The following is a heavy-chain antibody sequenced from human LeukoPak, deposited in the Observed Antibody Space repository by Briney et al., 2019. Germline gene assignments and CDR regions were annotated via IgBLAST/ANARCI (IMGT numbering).Heavy chain of an antibody. CDR2: ISYDGSNK. CDR3: ARDGVKPAANYYYYYYYMDV. CDR1: GFTFSTSA. J-gene: IGHJ6*03. D-gene: IGHD2-2*01. V-gene: IGHV3-30-3*01. Sequence: PGGSLRLSCAASGFTFSTSAMHWVRQAPGKGLEWVAVISYDGSNKYYADSVKGRFTISRDNSKNTLYLQMNSLRAEDTAVYYCARDGVKPAANYYYYYYYMDVWGKGTTVTVSS.